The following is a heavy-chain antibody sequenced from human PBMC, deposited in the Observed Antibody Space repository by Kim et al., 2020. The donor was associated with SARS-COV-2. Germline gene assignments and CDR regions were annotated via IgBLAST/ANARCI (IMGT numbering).Heavy chain of an antibody. CDR3: ARDRPASGYYTGYPRYYFDY. J-gene: IGHJ4*02. D-gene: IGHD3-3*01. Sequence: GGSLRLSCAASGFTFSSYSMNWVRQAPGKGLEWVSSISSSSSYIYYADSVKGRFTISRDNAKNSLYLQMNSLRAEDTAVYYCARDRPASGYYTGYPRYYFDYWGQGTLVTVSS. V-gene: IGHV3-21*01. CDR1: GFTFSSYS. CDR2: ISSSSSYI.